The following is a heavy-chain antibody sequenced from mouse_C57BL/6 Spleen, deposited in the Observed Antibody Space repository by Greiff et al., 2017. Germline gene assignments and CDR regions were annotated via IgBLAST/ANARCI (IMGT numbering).Heavy chain of an antibody. CDR1: GYTFTSYW. V-gene: IGHV1-69*01. CDR2: IDPSDSYT. D-gene: IGHD1-1*01. J-gene: IGHJ1*03. Sequence: QVQLQQPGAELVMPGASVKLSCKASGYTFTSYWMHWVKQRPGQGLEWIGEIDPSDSYTNYNQKFKGKSTLTVDKSSSTSYMQLSSLPSEYSAVYYCARCYYGSRLYFDVWGTGTTVTVSS. CDR3: ARCYYGSRLYFDV.